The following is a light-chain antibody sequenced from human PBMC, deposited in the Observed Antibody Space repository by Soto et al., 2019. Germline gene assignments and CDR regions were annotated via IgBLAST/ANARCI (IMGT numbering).Light chain of an antibody. Sequence: QSALAQPPSASGSPGQSVTISCTGSSSDIGAYNYVYWYQQYPGKAPKLIIYDVNQRPSGVPDRFSGSKSGNTASLTVSGLPAEDESVYYCNSFAGGAHLVFGGGTKLTVL. CDR1: SSDIGAYNY. V-gene: IGLV2-8*01. CDR3: NSFAGGAHLV. CDR2: DVN. J-gene: IGLJ2*01.